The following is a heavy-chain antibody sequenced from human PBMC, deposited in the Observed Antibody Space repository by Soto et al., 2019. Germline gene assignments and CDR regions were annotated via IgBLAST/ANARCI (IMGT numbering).Heavy chain of an antibody. CDR3: AREVEGMDV. CDR1: GFTFSSYA. CDR2: ILYDGSNK. J-gene: IGHJ6*02. V-gene: IGHV3-30-3*01. Sequence: ESGGGVVQPGRSLRLSCATSGFTFSSYAMHWVRQAPGKGLEWVAVILYDGSNKYYADSVKGRFTSSRDNSKNTLYLQMNSRRAEDTAVYYCAREVEGMDVWGQRTTVTVSS. D-gene: IGHD2-15*01.